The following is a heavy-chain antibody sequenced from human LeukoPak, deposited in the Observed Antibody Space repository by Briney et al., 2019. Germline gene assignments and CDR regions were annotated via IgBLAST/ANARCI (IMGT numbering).Heavy chain of an antibody. CDR1: GFTFDDYA. CDR3: AKGFYYYDSSGYWGYFDY. Sequence: GGSLRLSCAASGFTFDDYAMHWVRQAPGKGLEWVSGISWNSGSIGYADSVKGRFTISRDNAKNSLYLQMNSLRAEDTALYYCAKGFYYYDSSGYWGYFDYWGQGTLVIVSS. CDR2: ISWNSGSI. V-gene: IGHV3-9*01. J-gene: IGHJ4*02. D-gene: IGHD3-22*01.